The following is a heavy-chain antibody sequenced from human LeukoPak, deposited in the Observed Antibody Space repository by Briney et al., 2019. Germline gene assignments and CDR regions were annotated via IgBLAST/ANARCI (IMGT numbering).Heavy chain of an antibody. CDR2: ISWNSGSI. D-gene: IGHD5-12*01. Sequence: GGSLRLSCAASGFTFDDYAMHWVRQAPGKGLEWVSGISWNSGSIGYADSVKGRFTISRDNAKNSLYLQMNSLRAEDTALYYCAKAMGSRSGYAIDYWGQGTLVTVPS. CDR1: GFTFDDYA. V-gene: IGHV3-9*01. J-gene: IGHJ4*02. CDR3: AKAMGSRSGYAIDY.